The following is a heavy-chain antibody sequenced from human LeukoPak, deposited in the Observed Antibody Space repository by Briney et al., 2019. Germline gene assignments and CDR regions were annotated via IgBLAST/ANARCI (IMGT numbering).Heavy chain of an antibody. CDR1: GGSISTYY. Sequence: PSETLSLTCTVSGGSISTYYWSWIRQPPGKGLEWIGYIYYSGSTNYNPSLKSRVTISVDTSKNQFSLKLSSVTAADTAVYFCARIPIAVTGRYFDYWGQGTLVTVSS. CDR2: IYYSGST. J-gene: IGHJ4*02. V-gene: IGHV4-59*01. D-gene: IGHD6-19*01. CDR3: ARIPIAVTGRYFDY.